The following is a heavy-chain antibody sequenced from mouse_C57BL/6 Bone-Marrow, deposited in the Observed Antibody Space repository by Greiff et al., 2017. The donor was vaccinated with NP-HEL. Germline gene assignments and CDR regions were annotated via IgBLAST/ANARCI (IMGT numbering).Heavy chain of an antibody. Sequence: VKLQQPGAELVKPGASVKLSCKASGYTFTSYWMHWVKQRPGQGLEWIGMIHPNSGSTNYNEKFKSKATLTVDKSSSTAYMQLSSLTSEDSAVYYCARGSLPRRYYAMDYWGQGTSVTVSS. J-gene: IGHJ4*01. V-gene: IGHV1-64*01. CDR1: GYTFTSYW. D-gene: IGHD6-2*01. CDR3: ARGSLPRRYYAMDY. CDR2: IHPNSGST.